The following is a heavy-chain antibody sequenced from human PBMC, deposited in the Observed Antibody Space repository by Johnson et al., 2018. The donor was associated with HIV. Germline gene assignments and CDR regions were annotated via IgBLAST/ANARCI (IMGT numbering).Heavy chain of an antibody. CDR2: INQDGGER. V-gene: IGHV3-7*01. D-gene: IGHD3-22*01. CDR3: VKDPWSDSSGDYGGAVDS. J-gene: IGHJ3*02. CDR1: GFTFSSYW. Sequence: VQLVESGGGLVQPGGSLRLSCAASGFTFSSYWMSWVRQAPGKGLEWVPNINQDGGERYYVDSVKGRFTLSRDNAKNSLYLQMSSLRPEDTAVYYCVKDPWSDSSGDYGGAVDSWGQGTMVTVSS.